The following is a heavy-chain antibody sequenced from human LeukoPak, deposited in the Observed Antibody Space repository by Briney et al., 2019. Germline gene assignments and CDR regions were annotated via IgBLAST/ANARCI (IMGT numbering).Heavy chain of an antibody. D-gene: IGHD6-19*01. J-gene: IGHJ4*02. V-gene: IGHV4-59*01. CDR1: GGSISSYY. Sequence: SETLSLTCTVSGGSISSYYWSWIRQPPGKGLEWIGYIYYSGSTNYNPSLKSRVTISVDTSKNQFSLKLSSVTAADTAVYYCAREGQYSSGWGSFFDYWGQGTLVTVSS. CDR3: AREGQYSSGWGSFFDY. CDR2: IYYSGST.